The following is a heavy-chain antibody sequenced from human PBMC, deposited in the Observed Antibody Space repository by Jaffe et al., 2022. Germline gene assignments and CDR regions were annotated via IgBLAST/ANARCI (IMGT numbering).Heavy chain of an antibody. D-gene: IGHD3-10*01. Sequence: QVQLQESGPGLVKPSQTLSLTCTVSGGSISSGSYYWSWIRQPAGKGLEWIGRIYTSGSTNYNPSLKSRVTISVDTSKNQFSLKLSSVTAADTAVYYCARIGGQLSFDPWGQGTLVTVSS. CDR1: GGSISSGSYY. CDR3: ARIGGQLSFDP. V-gene: IGHV4-61*02. CDR2: IYTSGST. J-gene: IGHJ5*02.